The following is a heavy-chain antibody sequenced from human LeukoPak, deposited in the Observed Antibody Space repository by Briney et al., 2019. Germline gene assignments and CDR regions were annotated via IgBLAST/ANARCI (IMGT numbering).Heavy chain of an antibody. CDR2: SLYDGTKE. J-gene: IGHJ4*02. CDR1: GGSISSYY. V-gene: IGHV3-30*18. D-gene: IGHD3-16*01. CDR3: AKDLGLGVVAGGPGAIDH. Sequence: LSLTCTVSGGSISSYYWSWIRQPPGKGLEWIALSLYDGTKEYYADSVKGRFTISRDSSRNTVYLHMRSLRIDDTAIYYCAKDLGLGVVAGGPGAIDHWGQGTLVTVSS.